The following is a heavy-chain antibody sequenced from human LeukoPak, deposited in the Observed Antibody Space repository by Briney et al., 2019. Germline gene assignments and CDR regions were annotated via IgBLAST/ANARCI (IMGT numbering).Heavy chain of an antibody. CDR3: ARQGHPGYCSSTSCYTGDYDAFDI. CDR1: GYSFTSCW. D-gene: IGHD2-2*02. CDR2: IYPGDSDT. J-gene: IGHJ3*02. V-gene: IGHV5-51*01. Sequence: GESLKISCKGSGYSFTSCWIGWVRQLPGKGLEWMGIIYPGDSDTRYSPSFQGQVTTSADKSISTAYLQWSSLKASDTAMYYCARQGHPGYCSSTSCYTGDYDAFDIWGQGTMVTVSS.